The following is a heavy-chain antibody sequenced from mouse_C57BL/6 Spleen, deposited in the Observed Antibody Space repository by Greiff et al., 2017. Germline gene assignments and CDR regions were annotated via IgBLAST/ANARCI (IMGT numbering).Heavy chain of an antibody. CDR3: ARHSNWDY. J-gene: IGHJ2*01. D-gene: IGHD4-1*01. CDR2: ISSGGSYT. CDR1: GFTFSSYG. V-gene: IGHV5-6*01. Sequence: VQLQQSGGDLVKPGGSLKLSCAASGFTFSSYGMSWVRQTPDKRLEWVATISSGGSYTYYPDSVKGRFTISRDNAKNTLYLQMSSLKSEDTAMYYCARHSNWDYWGQGTTLTVSS.